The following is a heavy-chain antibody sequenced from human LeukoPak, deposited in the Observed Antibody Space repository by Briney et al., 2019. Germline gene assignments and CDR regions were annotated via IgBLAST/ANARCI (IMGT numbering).Heavy chain of an antibody. CDR1: GVSISNYY. V-gene: IGHV4-59*01. CDR2: IFDSGST. J-gene: IGHJ2*01. Sequence: SETLSLTCTVSGVSISNYYWSWIRQPPGKGLEWIGYIFDSGSTNYNPSLKSRVTISVDTSKNQFSLKLNSVTAADTAVYYVARHRGYTYGPNWYFDLWGRGTLVTVSS. CDR3: ARHRGYTYGPNWYFDL. D-gene: IGHD5-18*01.